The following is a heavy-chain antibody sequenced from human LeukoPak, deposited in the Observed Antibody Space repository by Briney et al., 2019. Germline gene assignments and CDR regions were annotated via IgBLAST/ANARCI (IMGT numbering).Heavy chain of an antibody. V-gene: IGHV3-7*01. CDR2: INYDGTHK. J-gene: IGHJ4*02. CDR1: GISFSSYW. D-gene: IGHD3-22*01. CDR3: ASSHDSSGND. Sequence: GGSLRLSCVASGISFSSYWMAWVRQAPGKGLEWVANINYDGTHKFYAVSGKGRFTISRDNDMSSLFLEMHILRGDDRGVYFCASSHDSSGNDWGRGTVVSV.